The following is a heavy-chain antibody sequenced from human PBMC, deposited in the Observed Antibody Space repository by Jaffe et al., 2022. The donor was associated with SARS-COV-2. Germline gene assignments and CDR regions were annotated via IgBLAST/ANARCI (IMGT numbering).Heavy chain of an antibody. CDR3: ARVVGEAGLGFGYYYGMDV. J-gene: IGHJ6*02. D-gene: IGHD6-13*01. CDR2: TYYRSKWYN. Sequence: QVQLQQSGPGLVKPSQTLSLTCAISGDSVSSNSAAWNWIRQSPSRGLEWLGRTYYRSKWYNDYAVSVKSRITINPDTSKNQFSLQLNSVTPEDTAVYYCARVVGEAGLGFGYYYGMDVWGQGTTVTVSS. V-gene: IGHV6-1*01. CDR1: GDSVSSNSAA.